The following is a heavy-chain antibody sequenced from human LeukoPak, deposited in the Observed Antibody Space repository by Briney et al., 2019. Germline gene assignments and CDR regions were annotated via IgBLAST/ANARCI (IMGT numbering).Heavy chain of an antibody. CDR3: ARGGANTYYYYVMDV. Sequence: GGSLRLSCAASGFTFSSYSMNWVRQAPGKGLEWVSAISSSSSNKYYADSVKGRFTISRDNAKNSLYLQMNSLRADDTAVYYCARGGANTYYYYVMDVWGQGTTVTVSS. CDR2: ISSSSSNK. CDR1: GFTFSSYS. J-gene: IGHJ6*02. V-gene: IGHV3-21*01.